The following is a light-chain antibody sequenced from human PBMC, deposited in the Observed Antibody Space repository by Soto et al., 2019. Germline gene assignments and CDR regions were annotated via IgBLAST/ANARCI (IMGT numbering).Light chain of an antibody. CDR3: QQYGSSPWT. Sequence: EIALTQSPGTLSLSPGERATLSCRASQSVSSSYLAWYQQKPGQAPRLLIYGASSRATGIPDRFSGSGFGTDFTLTISRLEPEDFAVYYCQQYGSSPWTFGQGTKV. CDR1: QSVSSSY. J-gene: IGKJ1*01. V-gene: IGKV3-20*01. CDR2: GAS.